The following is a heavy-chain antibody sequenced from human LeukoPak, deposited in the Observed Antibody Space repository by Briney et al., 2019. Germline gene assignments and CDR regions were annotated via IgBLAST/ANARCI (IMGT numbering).Heavy chain of an antibody. CDR1: GGSISSYY. CDR2: IYYSGGT. J-gene: IGHJ5*02. V-gene: IGHV4-59*01. Sequence: PSETLSLTCTVSGGSISSYYWSWIRQPPGKGLEWIGYIYYSGGTSYNPSLKSRVTISVDTSKNQFSLKLSSVTAADTAVYYCARDLDRFDPWGQGTLVTVSS. CDR3: ARDLDRFDP.